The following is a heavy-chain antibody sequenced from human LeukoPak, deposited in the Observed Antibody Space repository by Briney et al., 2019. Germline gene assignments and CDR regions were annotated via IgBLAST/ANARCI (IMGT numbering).Heavy chain of an antibody. D-gene: IGHD2-8*01. CDR2: INHLGTT. V-gene: IGHV4-34*01. CDR1: GGSFGGYY. Sequence: SETLSLTCAVYGGSFGGYYWTWIRQSPGKGLEWTGEINHLGTTNTNPSLKSRVTISVDTSKHQFSLRLASVTAADTAIYFCARGGNVLVVTQKRKKPFDYWGQGTLVTVSS. CDR3: ARGGNVLVVTQKRKKPFDY. J-gene: IGHJ4*02.